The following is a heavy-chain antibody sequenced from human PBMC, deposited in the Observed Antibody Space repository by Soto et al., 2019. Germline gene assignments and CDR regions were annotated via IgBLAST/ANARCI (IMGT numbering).Heavy chain of an antibody. D-gene: IGHD3-10*01. Sequence: GGSLRLSCAASGFTFSGSAMHWVRQASGKGLEWVGRIRSKANSYATAYAAPVKGRFTISRDDSKNTAYLQMNSLRTEDTAVYYCARNERMVRGVTFYGMDVWGQGTTVTVSS. CDR1: GFTFSGSA. CDR3: ARNERMVRGVTFYGMDV. J-gene: IGHJ6*02. V-gene: IGHV3-73*01. CDR2: IRSKANSYAT.